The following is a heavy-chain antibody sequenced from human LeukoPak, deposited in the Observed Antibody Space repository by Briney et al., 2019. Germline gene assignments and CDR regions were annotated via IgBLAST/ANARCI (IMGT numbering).Heavy chain of an antibody. CDR3: ASVEWFGDLTFEG. CDR2: ISSSGDST. J-gene: IGHJ4*02. Sequence: GGSLRLSCAASGFTFSFYAMSWVCQAPGKGLEWVSAISSSGDSTYYTDSARGRFTISRDNSNNTLFLQMNSLRADDTAVYYCASVEWFGDLTFEGWGRGTLVTVSS. D-gene: IGHD3-10*01. V-gene: IGHV3-23*01. CDR1: GFTFSFYA.